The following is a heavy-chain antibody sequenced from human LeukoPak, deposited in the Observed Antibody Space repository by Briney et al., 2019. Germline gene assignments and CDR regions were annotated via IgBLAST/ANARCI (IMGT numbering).Heavy chain of an antibody. J-gene: IGHJ4*02. CDR2: ISGSGDST. CDR1: GFTFGNYA. CDR3: AKLHTVTTTY. V-gene: IGHV3-23*01. Sequence: PGGSLRLSCAASGFTFGNYAMSWVRQAPGKGLEWVSGISGSGDSTYYADSVKGRFTISRDNSKNTLYVQMNSLGAEDTAVYYCAKLHTVTTTYWGQGTLVTVSS. D-gene: IGHD4-11*01.